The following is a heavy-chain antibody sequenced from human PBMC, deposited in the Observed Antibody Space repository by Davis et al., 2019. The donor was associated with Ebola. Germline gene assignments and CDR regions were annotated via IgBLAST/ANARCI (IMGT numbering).Heavy chain of an antibody. V-gene: IGHV3-21*01. Sequence: VILSETLSLTCAVYGGSFSGYYWNWVRQAPGKGLAWVSFISSSSNYIYYADSVKGRFTVSRDNAKNPLYLQMHSLRAGDTAVYYCAREVQYYDTSGYHYYGMDVWGKGTTVTVSS. CDR1: GGSFSGYY. CDR3: AREVQYYDTSGYHYYGMDV. D-gene: IGHD2/OR15-2a*01. CDR2: ISSSSNYI. J-gene: IGHJ6*04.